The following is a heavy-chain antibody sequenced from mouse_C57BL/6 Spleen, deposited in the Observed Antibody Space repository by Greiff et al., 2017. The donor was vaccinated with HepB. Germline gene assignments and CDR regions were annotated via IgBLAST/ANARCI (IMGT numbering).Heavy chain of an antibody. CDR1: GYTFTDYE. D-gene: IGHD2-5*01. J-gene: IGHJ3*01. CDR3: TYPAYYSNCFAY. Sequence: VKLMESGAELVRPGASVTLSCKASGYTFTDYEMHWVKQTPVHGLEWIGAIDPETGGTAYNQKFKGKAILTADKSSSTAYMELRSLTSEDSAVYYCTYPAYYSNCFAYWGQGTLVTVSA. V-gene: IGHV1-15*01. CDR2: IDPETGGT.